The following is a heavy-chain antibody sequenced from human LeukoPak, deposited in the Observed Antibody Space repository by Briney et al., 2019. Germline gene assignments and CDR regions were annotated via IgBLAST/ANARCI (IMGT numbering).Heavy chain of an antibody. D-gene: IGHD6-13*01. CDR1: GFTFDDYA. CDR3: AKDWGKRYSSSWYSDY. V-gene: IGHV3-43D*03. Sequence: PGGSLRLSCAASGFTFDDYAMHWVRQAPGKGLEWVSLISWDGGSTYYADSVKGRFTISRDNSKNSLYLQMNSLRAEDTALYYCAKDWGKRYSSSWYSDYWGQGTLVTVSS. J-gene: IGHJ4*02. CDR2: ISWDGGST.